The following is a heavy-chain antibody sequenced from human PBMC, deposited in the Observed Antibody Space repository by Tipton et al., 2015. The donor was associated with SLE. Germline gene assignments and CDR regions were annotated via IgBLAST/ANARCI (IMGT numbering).Heavy chain of an antibody. J-gene: IGHJ3*02. Sequence: GSLRLSCAASGFTFSSYWMSWVRQAPGKGLEWVANIKQDGSNKYYADSVKGRFTISRDNSKNTLYLQMNSLRAEDTAVYYCAKGATIFGVADAFDIWGQGTMVTVSS. CDR2: IKQDGSNK. D-gene: IGHD3-3*01. CDR3: AKGATIFGVADAFDI. V-gene: IGHV3-7*03. CDR1: GFTFSSYW.